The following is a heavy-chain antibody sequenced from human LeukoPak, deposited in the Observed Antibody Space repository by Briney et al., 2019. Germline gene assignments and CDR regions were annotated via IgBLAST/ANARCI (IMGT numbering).Heavy chain of an antibody. CDR3: AKDFEAHSSACRGYFDY. D-gene: IGHD6-19*01. Sequence: GGSLRLSCAASGFTFSSHAMTWVRQAPGKGLEWVAAVSGSGDTAFYADSVNGRFTVSRDNSKNTLHLQMNSLRADDTAVYYCAKDFEAHSSACRGYFDYWGQGTLVTVSS. J-gene: IGHJ4*02. V-gene: IGHV3-23*01. CDR1: GFTFSSHA. CDR2: VSGSGDTA.